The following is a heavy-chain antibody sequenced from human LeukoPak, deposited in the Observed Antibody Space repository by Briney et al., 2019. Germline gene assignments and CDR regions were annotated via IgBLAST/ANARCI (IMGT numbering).Heavy chain of an antibody. Sequence: ASVKVSCKASGYTFTGYYMHWVRQAPGQGLEWMGWVNPNSGGTNYAQKFQGRVTMTRDTSISTAFMDLSRLRSDDTAVYYCARVKTMIVVVRLFDYWGQGTQVTVSS. V-gene: IGHV1-2*02. D-gene: IGHD3-22*01. CDR2: VNPNSGGT. CDR1: GYTFTGYY. J-gene: IGHJ4*02. CDR3: ARVKTMIVVVRLFDY.